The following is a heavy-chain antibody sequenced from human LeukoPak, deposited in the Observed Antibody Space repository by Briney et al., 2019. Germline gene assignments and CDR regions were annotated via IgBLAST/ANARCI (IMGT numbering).Heavy chain of an antibody. D-gene: IGHD6-13*01. Sequence: ASVKVSCKASGYTFTSYDINWGRQATGQGLEWMGWMNPNSGNTGYAQKFQGRVTMTRDTSISTAYMELSSLRSEDTAVYYCARTSSSWYSYYYYYMDVWGKGTTVTVSS. CDR3: ARTSSSWYSYYYYYMDV. CDR1: GYTFTSYD. CDR2: MNPNSGNT. J-gene: IGHJ6*03. V-gene: IGHV1-8*01.